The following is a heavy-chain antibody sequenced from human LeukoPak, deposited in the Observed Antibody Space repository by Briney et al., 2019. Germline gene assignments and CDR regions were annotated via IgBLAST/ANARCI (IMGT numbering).Heavy chain of an antibody. V-gene: IGHV1-2*06. CDR2: INPNSGGT. J-gene: IGHJ3*02. CDR1: GYTFTGYY. D-gene: IGHD3-22*01. CDR3: ARGSGYYLYDAFDI. Sequence: ASVKVSCKASGYTFTGYYMHWVRQAPGQGLEWMGRINPNSGGTNYAQKFQGRVTMTRDTSISTAYMELSRLRSDDTAVYYCARGSGYYLYDAFDIWGQGTMVTVSP.